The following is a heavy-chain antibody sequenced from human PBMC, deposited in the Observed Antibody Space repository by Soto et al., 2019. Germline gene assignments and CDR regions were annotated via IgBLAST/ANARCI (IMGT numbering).Heavy chain of an antibody. CDR1: GGSISSGGYY. Sequence: SETLSLTCTVSGGSISSGGYYWSWIRQHPGKGLEWIGYIYYSGSTYYNPSLKSRVTISVDTSKNQFSLKLSSVTAADTAVYYCEREGSGSPEGEYYFDYWGQGTLVTVSS. CDR3: EREGSGSPEGEYYFDY. CDR2: IYYSGST. D-gene: IGHD3-10*01. V-gene: IGHV4-31*03. J-gene: IGHJ4*02.